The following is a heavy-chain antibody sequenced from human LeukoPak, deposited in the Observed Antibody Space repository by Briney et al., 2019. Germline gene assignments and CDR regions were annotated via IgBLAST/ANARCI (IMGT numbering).Heavy chain of an antibody. CDR1: GFTFSSYA. CDR3: AKDMNDRSDVLRYFDWSLYYYGMDV. Sequence: GGSLRLSCAASGFTFSSYAMSWVRQAPGKGLEWVSAISGSGGSTYYADSVKGRFTISRDNSKNTLYLQMNSLRAEDTAVYYCAKDMNDRSDVLRYFDWSLYYYGMDVWGQGTTVTVSS. CDR2: ISGSGGST. V-gene: IGHV3-23*01. D-gene: IGHD3-9*01. J-gene: IGHJ6*02.